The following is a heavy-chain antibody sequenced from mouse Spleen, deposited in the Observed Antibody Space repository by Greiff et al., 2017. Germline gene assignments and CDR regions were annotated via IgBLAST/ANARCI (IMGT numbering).Heavy chain of an antibody. V-gene: IGHV5-9-1*01. CDR3: ARLWLRRHFDY. Sequence: EVKLVESGGGLVKPGGSLKLSCAASGFTFRSYAMSWVRQTPEKRLEWVATISSGGSYTYYPDSVKGRFTISRDNAKNTLYLQMSSLRSEDTAMYYCARLWLRRHFDYWGQGTTLTVSS. CDR1: GFTFRSYA. CDR2: ISSGGSYT. J-gene: IGHJ2*01. D-gene: IGHD2-2*01.